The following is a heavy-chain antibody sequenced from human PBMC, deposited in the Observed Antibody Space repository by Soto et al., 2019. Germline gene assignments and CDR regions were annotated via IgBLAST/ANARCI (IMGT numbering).Heavy chain of an antibody. J-gene: IGHJ6*02. CDR3: TTDFGSGWYHYYYGMDV. V-gene: IGHV3-30*03. CDR1: GFTFSSYG. Sequence: PGGSLRLSCAASGFTFSSYGMHWVRQAPGKGLEWVAVISYDGSNKYYADSVKGRFTISRDNSKNTLYLQMNSLKTEDTAVYYCTTDFGSGWYHYYYGMDVWGQGTTVTVSS. D-gene: IGHD6-19*01. CDR2: ISYDGSNK.